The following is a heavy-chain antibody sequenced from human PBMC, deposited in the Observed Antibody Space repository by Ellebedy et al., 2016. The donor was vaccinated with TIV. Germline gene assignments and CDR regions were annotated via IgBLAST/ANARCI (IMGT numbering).Heavy chain of an antibody. D-gene: IGHD2-21*01. Sequence: GESLKISXAASGFTFSTYWMSWVRQAPGKGLEWVANIKEDGSEKYYVDSVKGRFTISRDNAKNSLYLQMNSLRAEDTAVYYCARDPIDSIPFDYWGQGTLVTVSS. V-gene: IGHV3-7*01. J-gene: IGHJ4*02. CDR3: ARDPIDSIPFDY. CDR2: IKEDGSEK. CDR1: GFTFSTYW.